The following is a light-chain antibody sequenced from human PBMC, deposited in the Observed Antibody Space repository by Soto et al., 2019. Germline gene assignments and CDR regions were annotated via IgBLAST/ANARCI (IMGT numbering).Light chain of an antibody. V-gene: IGKV3-20*01. CDR3: HQYYSSIT. Sequence: EIVLTQSPGTLSLSPGEGATLSCRASQDVDNNFLAWYQQRPGQAPRLLIHASSRRATGIPDRFSGSGSGTDFTLTISRVGPEDIAVYFCHQYYSSITFGGGTKVEVK. J-gene: IGKJ4*01. CDR2: ASS. CDR1: QDVDNNF.